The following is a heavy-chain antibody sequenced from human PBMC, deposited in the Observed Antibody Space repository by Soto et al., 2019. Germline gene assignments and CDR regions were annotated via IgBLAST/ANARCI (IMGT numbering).Heavy chain of an antibody. D-gene: IGHD3-10*01. CDR2: IYSGGST. CDR1: GFTVSSNY. J-gene: IGHJ4*02. V-gene: IGHV3-53*04. CDR3: ARGLYGSGSYYPHLDY. Sequence: GGSLRLSCAASGFTVSSNYMSWVRQAPGKGLEWVSVIYSGGSTYYADSVKGRFTISRHNSKNTLYLQMNSLRAEDTAVYYCARGLYGSGSYYPHLDYWGQGTLVTVSS.